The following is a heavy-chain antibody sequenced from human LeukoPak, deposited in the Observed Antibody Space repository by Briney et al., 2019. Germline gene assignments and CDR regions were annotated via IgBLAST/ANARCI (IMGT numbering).Heavy chain of an antibody. D-gene: IGHD1-1*01. CDR2: ISSSGSTI. CDR1: GFTFSSYE. CDR3: ASLLTGNGIDY. Sequence: PGGSLRLSCAASGFTFSSYEMNWVRQAPGKGLEWVSYISSSGSTIYYADSVKGRFTISRDNSKNTLYLQMNSLRAEDTAVYYCASLLTGNGIDYWGQGTLVTVSS. J-gene: IGHJ4*02. V-gene: IGHV3-48*03.